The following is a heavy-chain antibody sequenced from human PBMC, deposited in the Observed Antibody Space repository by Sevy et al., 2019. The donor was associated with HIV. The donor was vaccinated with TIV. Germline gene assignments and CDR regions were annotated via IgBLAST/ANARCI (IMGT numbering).Heavy chain of an antibody. CDR2: ISGSDDSGGDDTI. V-gene: IGHV3-11*04. CDR3: AGENYYDSTAYRFDY. J-gene: IGHJ4*02. CDR1: GFTLSDYY. D-gene: IGHD3-22*01. Sequence: GGSLRLSCTASGFTLSDYYMSWIRQAPGKGLQWISYISGSDDSGGDDTIYYADSVKGRFTISRDNAKNSLYLQMNSLRAEDTAVYYCAGENYYDSTAYRFDYWGQGTLVTVSS.